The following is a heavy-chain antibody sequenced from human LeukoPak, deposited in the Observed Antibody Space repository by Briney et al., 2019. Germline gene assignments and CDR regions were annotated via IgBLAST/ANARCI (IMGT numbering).Heavy chain of an antibody. J-gene: IGHJ4*02. V-gene: IGHV3-48*04. CDR3: ASPMGGFGYGSGWYVDY. CDR1: GFTFSSYS. CDR2: ISSSSSTI. Sequence: GGSLRLSCAASGFTFSSYSMNWVRQAPGKGLEWVSYISSSSSTIYYADSVKGRFTISRDNAKNSLYLQMNSLRAEDTAVYYCASPMGGFGYGSGWYVDYWGQGTLVTVSS. D-gene: IGHD6-19*01.